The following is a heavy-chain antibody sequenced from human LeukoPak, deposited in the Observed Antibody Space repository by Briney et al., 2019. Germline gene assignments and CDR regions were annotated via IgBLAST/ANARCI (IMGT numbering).Heavy chain of an antibody. CDR1: GFTFTSYE. J-gene: IGHJ6*04. CDR2: ISSSGSTI. CDR3: ARDRYTVMVMGYYGMDV. V-gene: IGHV3-48*03. D-gene: IGHD5-18*01. Sequence: GGSLRLSCAASGFTFTSYEMNWVRQSPGKGLEWVSYISSSGSTIYYADSVKGRFTISRGNAKNSLYLQMNSLRAENTAVYYCARDRYTVMVMGYYGMDVWGKGTTVTVSS.